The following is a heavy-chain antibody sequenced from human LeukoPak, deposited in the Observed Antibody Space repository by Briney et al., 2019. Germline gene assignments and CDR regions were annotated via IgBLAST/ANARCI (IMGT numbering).Heavy chain of an antibody. J-gene: IGHJ5*02. D-gene: IGHD2-15*01. V-gene: IGHV3-20*04. CDR2: IKWDGGRT. CDR3: ARGLEYQLLPLNWFDT. CDR1: GFTFDDHG. Sequence: GGSLRLSCAASGFTFDDHGMSWVRHAPGKGLEWVSGIKWDGGRTGYADSVKGRFTISRDNAKNSVYLQMNSLRAEDTALYYCARGLEYQLLPLNWFDTWGQGTLVTVSS.